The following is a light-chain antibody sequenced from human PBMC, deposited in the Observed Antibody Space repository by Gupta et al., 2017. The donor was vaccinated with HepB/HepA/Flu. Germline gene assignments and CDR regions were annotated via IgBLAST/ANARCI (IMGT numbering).Light chain of an antibody. CDR3: QQEDSTPYT. V-gene: IGKV4-1*01. Sequence: DIVMTQSPDSLAVSLGERATINCKSSQSGLYSSNNKNYLAWYQQKPGQPPKLLIYWASTRESGVPDRFSGSGSGTDFTLTISSLQAEDVAVYYCQQEDSTPYTFGQGTKLDIK. J-gene: IGKJ2*01. CDR2: WAS. CDR1: QSGLYSSNNKNY.